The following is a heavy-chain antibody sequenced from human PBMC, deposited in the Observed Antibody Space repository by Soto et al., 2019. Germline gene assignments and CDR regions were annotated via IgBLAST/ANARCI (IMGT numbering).Heavy chain of an antibody. D-gene: IGHD3-10*01. Sequence: NPSETLSLTCTVSGGSISSYYWSWIRQPPGKGLEWIGYIYYSGSTNYNPSLKSRVTISVDTSKNQFSLKLSSVTAADTAVYYCARAFMVRGVTSDYYGMDVWGQGTTVTVSS. CDR2: IYYSGST. CDR1: GGSISSYY. J-gene: IGHJ6*02. V-gene: IGHV4-59*01. CDR3: ARAFMVRGVTSDYYGMDV.